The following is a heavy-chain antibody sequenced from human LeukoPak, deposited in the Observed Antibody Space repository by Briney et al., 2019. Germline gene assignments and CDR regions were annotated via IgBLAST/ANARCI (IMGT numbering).Heavy chain of an antibody. CDR1: GFAFSSYA. V-gene: IGHV3-30-3*01. CDR3: ARVKGGIAAAGNYFDY. J-gene: IGHJ4*02. D-gene: IGHD6-13*01. Sequence: GRSLRLSCAASGFAFSSYAMHWVRQGPGKGLEWVALVSYDGGSKYYADSVKGRITISRDNSKNTLHLQMNSLRTEDTAVYYCARVKGGIAAAGNYFDYWGQGTLVTVSS. CDR2: VSYDGGSK.